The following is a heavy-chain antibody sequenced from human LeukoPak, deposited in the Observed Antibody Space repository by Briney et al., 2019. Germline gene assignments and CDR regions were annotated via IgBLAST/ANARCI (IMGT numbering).Heavy chain of an antibody. CDR2: ISFDGSNE. CDR3: ARGRVVVTAQFRAGIDF. V-gene: IGHV3-30*04. CDR1: GFTFSSYA. D-gene: IGHD2-21*02. Sequence: GGSLRLSCAASGFTFSSYAMHWVRQAPGKGLEWVAVISFDGSNEYYADSVKGRFTISRDNSKNTLYLQMNSLRAEDTAVYYCARGRVVVTAQFRAGIDFWGQGTLVTVSS. J-gene: IGHJ4*02.